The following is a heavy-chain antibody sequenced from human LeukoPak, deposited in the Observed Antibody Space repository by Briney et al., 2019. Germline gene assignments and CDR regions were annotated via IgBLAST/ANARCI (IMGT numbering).Heavy chain of an antibody. CDR3: ARVFGILTGYHWGPRTWFDP. CDR2: IYHSGST. Sequence: PSETLSLTCTVSGYSISSGYYWGWIRQPPGKGLEWIGSIYHSGSTYYNPSLKSRVTISVDTSKNQFSLKLSSVTAADTAVYYGARVFGILTGYHWGPRTWFDPWGQGTLVTVSS. J-gene: IGHJ5*02. D-gene: IGHD3-9*01. V-gene: IGHV4-38-2*02. CDR1: GYSISSGYY.